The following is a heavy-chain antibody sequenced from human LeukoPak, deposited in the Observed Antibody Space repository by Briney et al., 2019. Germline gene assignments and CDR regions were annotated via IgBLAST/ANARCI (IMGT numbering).Heavy chain of an antibody. CDR3: ARGYYYDSSGYYPPLAY. CDR1: GGTFSSYA. CDR2: IIPIFGTA. V-gene: IGHV1-69*13. J-gene: IGHJ4*02. Sequence: ASVKVSCTASGGTFSSYAISWVRQAPGQGLEWMGGIIPIFGTANYAQKFQGRVTITADESTSTAYMELSSLRSEDTAVYYCARGYYYDSSGYYPPLAYWGQGTLVTVSS. D-gene: IGHD3-22*01.